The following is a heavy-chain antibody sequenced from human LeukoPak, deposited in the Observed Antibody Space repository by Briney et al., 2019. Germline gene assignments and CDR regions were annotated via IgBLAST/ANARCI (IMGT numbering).Heavy chain of an antibody. CDR1: GGSISSDDYY. Sequence: PSETLSLTCTVSGGSISSDDYYWSWIRQPAGKGLEWIGRIYTSGSTNYNPSLKSRVTISVDTSKNQFSLKLSSVTAADTAVYYCTRDYYDSSYAFDIWGQGTMVTVS. CDR3: TRDYYDSSYAFDI. CDR2: IYTSGST. J-gene: IGHJ3*02. D-gene: IGHD3-22*01. V-gene: IGHV4-61*02.